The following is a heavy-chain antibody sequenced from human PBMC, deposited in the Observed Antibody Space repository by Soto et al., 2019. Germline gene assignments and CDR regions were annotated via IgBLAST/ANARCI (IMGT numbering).Heavy chain of an antibody. V-gene: IGHV1-3*01. CDR2: INAGNGNT. D-gene: IGHD3-10*01. CDR3: ARLGGEGAFDI. CDR1: GYTFTSYA. J-gene: IGHJ3*02. Sequence: QVQLVQSGAEVKKPGASVKVSCKASGYTFTSYAMHWVRQAPGQRLEWMGWINAGNGNTKYSQKFQGRVTITRDTSACTAYMELSSLRSEDTAVYYCARLGGEGAFDIWGQGTMVNVSS.